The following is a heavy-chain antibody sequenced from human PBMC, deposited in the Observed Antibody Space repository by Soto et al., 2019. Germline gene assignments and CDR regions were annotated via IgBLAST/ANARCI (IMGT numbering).Heavy chain of an antibody. CDR1: GGSINIYY. CDR2: IYYSGNT. CDR3: ASGDPTFDS. Sequence: SETLSLTCIVSGGSINIYYWSWIRQPPGMGLEWIGYIYYSGNTNYNPSLKSRVTISVDTSKNQFSLRLSSVTAADTAVYYCASGDPTFDSWGQGTLVTVSS. V-gene: IGHV4-59*08. D-gene: IGHD2-21*02. J-gene: IGHJ4*02.